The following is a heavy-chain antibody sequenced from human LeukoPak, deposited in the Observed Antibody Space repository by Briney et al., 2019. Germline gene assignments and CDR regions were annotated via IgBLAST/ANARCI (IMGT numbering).Heavy chain of an antibody. Sequence: SETLSLTCAVSSYSISSGYYWGWIRQPPGKGLEWIGSLYHSGGNYYNPSLKSRVTISVDTSKNQFSLKLTSVTAADTAVYYCARAGGDYGYFDYWGQGTLVTVSS. D-gene: IGHD4-17*01. CDR3: ARAGGDYGYFDY. CDR1: SYSISSGYY. V-gene: IGHV4-38-2*01. CDR2: LYHSGGN. J-gene: IGHJ4*02.